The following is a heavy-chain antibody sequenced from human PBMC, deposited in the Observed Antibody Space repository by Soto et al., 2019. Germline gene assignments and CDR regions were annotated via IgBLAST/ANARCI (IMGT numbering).Heavy chain of an antibody. D-gene: IGHD3-9*01. V-gene: IGHV4-34*01. CDR2: INHSGST. J-gene: IGHJ4*02. CDR1: GGSFSGYY. CDR3: ARHPGYYDILTGYTTYYFDY. Sequence: SETLSLTCAVYGGSFSGYYWSWIRQPPGKGLDWIGEINHSGSTNYNPSLKSRVTISVDTSKNQFSLKLSSVTAADTAVYYCARHPGYYDILTGYTTYYFDYWGQGILVTVSS.